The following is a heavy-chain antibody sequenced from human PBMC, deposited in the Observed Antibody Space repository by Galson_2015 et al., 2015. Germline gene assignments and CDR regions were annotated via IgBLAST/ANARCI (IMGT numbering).Heavy chain of an antibody. CDR3: ATVTKPLRYFDS. Sequence: LRLSCAASGFTVSTNYLTWVRQAPGKGLEWLSIIYSGGSTYYADSVKGRFAISRDNSKNTLDLQMNSLRAEDTAVYYCATVTKPLRYFDSWGQGTLVTVSS. J-gene: IGHJ4*02. V-gene: IGHV3-53*01. CDR2: IYSGGST. CDR1: GFTVSTNY. D-gene: IGHD3-9*01.